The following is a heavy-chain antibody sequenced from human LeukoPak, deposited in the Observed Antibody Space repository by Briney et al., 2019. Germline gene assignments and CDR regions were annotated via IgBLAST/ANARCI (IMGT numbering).Heavy chain of an antibody. CDR2: ISPNSGDT. CDR1: GYTFTGYY. Sequence: ASVRVSCKASGYTFTGYYMHWVRQAPGQGLEWMGWISPNSGDTDIAQKFQGRVTMTRDTSIATSYMEVDSLTSDDTAVYYCARESACGTTNCLAPADWLDPWGQGTLVIVPS. CDR3: ARESACGTTNCLAPADWLDP. J-gene: IGHJ5*02. D-gene: IGHD2-2*01. V-gene: IGHV1-2*02.